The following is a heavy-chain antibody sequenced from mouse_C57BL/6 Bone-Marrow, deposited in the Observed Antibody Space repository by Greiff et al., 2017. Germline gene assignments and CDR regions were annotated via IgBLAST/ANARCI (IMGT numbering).Heavy chain of an antibody. J-gene: IGHJ4*01. Sequence: EVKLVESGGGLVKPGGSLTLSCAASGFTFSDYGMHWVRQAPDKGLEWVAYIRSGSSTIYYVDTVKGRFTLSRDNANNTLFLQMTSLKSEDTAMYYYARRGLGPYYAMDYWGQGTSVTVSS. D-gene: IGHD4-1*01. V-gene: IGHV5-17*01. CDR1: GFTFSDYG. CDR3: ARRGLGPYYAMDY. CDR2: IRSGSSTI.